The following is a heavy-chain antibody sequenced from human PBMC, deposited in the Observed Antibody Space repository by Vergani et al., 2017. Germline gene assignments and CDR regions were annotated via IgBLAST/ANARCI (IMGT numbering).Heavy chain of an antibody. CDR1: GYSFTNYW. J-gene: IGHJ4*02. CDR2: IHPADSDT. CDR3: ARLYGRDSSGSKYFDY. Sequence: EVQLVQSGAEVKKPGESLKISCQISGYSFTNYWIGWVRQMPGKGLEWMGIIHPADSDTRYSPSFQGQVTISVDKSICTAYLQRSSLRASDSAMYYCARLYGRDSSGSKYFDYWGQGTLGTVSS. V-gene: IGHV5-51*01. D-gene: IGHD3-22*01.